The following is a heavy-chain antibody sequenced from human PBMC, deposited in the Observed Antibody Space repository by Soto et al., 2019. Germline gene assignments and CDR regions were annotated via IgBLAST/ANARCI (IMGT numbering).Heavy chain of an antibody. Sequence: EVQLLESGGGLVQPGGSLRVSCAASGFTFRDYAMCWVRQAPRKGLEWLSCLGGRSQSTYYADSVRGRFTSSRDNSKNTVDLQMNSLRAEDTALYYCVKRSGQSNGWGAFDIWGQGAMVTVSS. CDR3: VKRSGQSNGWGAFDI. CDR2: LGGRSQST. J-gene: IGHJ3*02. D-gene: IGHD6-19*01. CDR1: GFTFRDYA. V-gene: IGHV3-23*01.